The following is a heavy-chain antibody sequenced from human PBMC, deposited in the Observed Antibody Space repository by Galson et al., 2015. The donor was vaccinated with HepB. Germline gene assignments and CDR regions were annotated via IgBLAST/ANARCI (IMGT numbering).Heavy chain of an antibody. V-gene: IGHV3-30*18. D-gene: IGHD4-17*01. CDR2: ISYDGSNK. CDR1: GFTFSGDW. J-gene: IGHJ4*02. CDR3: AKDRGGDSLFDY. Sequence: SLRLSCAVSGFTFSGDWMHWVRQAPGKGLEWVAVISYDGSNKYYADSVKGRFTISRDNSKNTLYLQMNSLRAEDTAVYYCAKDRGGDSLFDYWGQGTLVTVSS.